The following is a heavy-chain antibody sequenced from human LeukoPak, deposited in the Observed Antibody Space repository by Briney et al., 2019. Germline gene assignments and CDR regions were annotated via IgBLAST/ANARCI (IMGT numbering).Heavy chain of an antibody. CDR2: INPNSGGT. V-gene: IGHV1-2*02. CDR1: GYTFTGYY. J-gene: IGHJ5*02. CDR3: ARDGGIPNYDILTGYHYWFDP. D-gene: IGHD3-9*01. Sequence: ASVKVSCKASGYTFTGYYMHWVRQAPGQGLEWMGWINPNSGGTNYAQKFQGRVTMTRDTSISTAYMELSRLRSDDTAVYYCARDGGIPNYDILTGYHYWFDPWGQGTLVTVSS.